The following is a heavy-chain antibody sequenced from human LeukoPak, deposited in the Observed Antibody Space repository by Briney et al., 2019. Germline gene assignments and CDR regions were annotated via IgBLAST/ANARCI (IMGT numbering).Heavy chain of an antibody. J-gene: IGHJ4*02. Sequence: PGGSLRLSCAASGFTVSSKYMSWVRQAPGKGLEWVSIIYSDGSTYYADSVKGRFTISRDNSQNTVFLQMNSLRAEDTAVYYCARQYIGGWFFDYWGQGALVTVYS. V-gene: IGHV3-66*04. D-gene: IGHD6-19*01. CDR2: IYSDGST. CDR1: GFTVSSKY. CDR3: ARQYIGGWFFDY.